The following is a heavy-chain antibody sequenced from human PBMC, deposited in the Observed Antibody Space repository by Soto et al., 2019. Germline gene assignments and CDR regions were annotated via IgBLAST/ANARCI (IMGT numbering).Heavy chain of an antibody. CDR2: VSPNGQGI. CDR1: GFTLGRYG. D-gene: IGHD3-10*01. V-gene: IGHV3-23*01. CDR3: AKDRDYPRDYFHY. Sequence: GGSLRLSCAASGFTLGRYGISWVRQAPGKGLEWVSAVSPNGQGIYYADSVRGRFTISRDFSKNTVFLHMDSLRAEDTAVYYCAKDRDYPRDYFHYWGQGTLVTVSS. J-gene: IGHJ4*02.